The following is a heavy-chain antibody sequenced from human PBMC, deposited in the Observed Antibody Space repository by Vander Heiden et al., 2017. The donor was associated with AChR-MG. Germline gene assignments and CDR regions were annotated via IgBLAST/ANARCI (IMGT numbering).Heavy chain of an antibody. D-gene: IGHD6-6*01. CDR1: GYTITESP. Sequence: VQLVPPGAEVQRPGASVKVPCKVPGYTITESPMPWVRQAPGKGLEWMGGFDPEDGETICAQKFQGRVTMTEDTSTDTAYMELSSLRSKDTAVYYCATPGIAGRHYYYDGMDVWGQGTTVTVSS. V-gene: IGHV1-24*01. CDR2: FDPEDGET. J-gene: IGHJ6*02. CDR3: ATPGIAGRHYYYDGMDV.